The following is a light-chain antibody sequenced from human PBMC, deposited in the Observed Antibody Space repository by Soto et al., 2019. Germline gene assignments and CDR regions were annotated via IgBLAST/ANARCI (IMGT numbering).Light chain of an antibody. J-gene: IGKJ5*01. CDR3: QQSYSTPIT. CDR2: AAS. CDR1: QSISSY. V-gene: IGKV1-39*01. Sequence: DIQMTQSPSSLSASVGDRVTITCRASQSISSYLNWYQQKPGKAPKVLIYAASNLQSGFPSRFSGSGSGTDFTLTINSLQPEDFATYYCQQSYSTPITFGQGTRLEIK.